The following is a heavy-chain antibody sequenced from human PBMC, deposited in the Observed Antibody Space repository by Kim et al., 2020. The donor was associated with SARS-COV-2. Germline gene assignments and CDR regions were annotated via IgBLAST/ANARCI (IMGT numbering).Heavy chain of an antibody. V-gene: IGHV4-59*08. J-gene: IGHJ4*02. CDR3: ARRVQSSNTWEIIDC. Sequence: NPSIASRVTISVDTSQIQFSLRLSSVTAADTAVYYCARRVQSSNTWEIIDCWGQGTLVTVSS. D-gene: IGHD6-13*01.